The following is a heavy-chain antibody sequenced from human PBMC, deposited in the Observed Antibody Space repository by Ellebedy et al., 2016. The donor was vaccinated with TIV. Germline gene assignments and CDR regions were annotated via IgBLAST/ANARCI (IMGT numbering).Heavy chain of an antibody. CDR2: LKQDGGEE. J-gene: IGHJ4*02. V-gene: IGHV3-7*01. D-gene: IGHD2-15*01. CDR1: GFTFSSYW. CDR3: ARVEGYCSGGSCYSAHLFDY. Sequence: GGSLRLSCAASGFTFSSYWMSWVRQAPGRGLEWVANLKQDGGEEYYVDSVNGRFTISRDNAKNSLYLQMNSLRDEDTAVYYCARVEGYCSGGSCYSAHLFDYWGQGTLVTVSS.